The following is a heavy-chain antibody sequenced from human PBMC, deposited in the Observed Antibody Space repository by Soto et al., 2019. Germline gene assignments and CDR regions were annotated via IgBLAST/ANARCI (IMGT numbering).Heavy chain of an antibody. CDR3: ARDLDGSGSYYNDY. J-gene: IGHJ4*02. Sequence: EASVKVSCKASGYLFISYGISWVRQAPGQGLEWMGRISAYNGNTNYAQNLQGRVTMTTDTSTSTAYMELRSLSSDDTAVYYCARDLDGSGSYYNDYWGPGTLVTVP. D-gene: IGHD3-10*01. V-gene: IGHV1-18*01. CDR1: GYLFISYG. CDR2: ISAYNGNT.